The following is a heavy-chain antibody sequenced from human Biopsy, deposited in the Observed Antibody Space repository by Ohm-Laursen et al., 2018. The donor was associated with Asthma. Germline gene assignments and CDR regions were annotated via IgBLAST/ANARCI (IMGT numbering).Heavy chain of an antibody. CDR2: ISKDASTQ. Sequence: SLRLSCTASGFTFSSYSMNWVRQAPGKGLEWVGVISKDASTQDYADSVKGRFTMARGNSKNTLDLQMNSLREEDTAVYYCVRDGTDDAFDIWGQGTVVSVSS. CDR3: VRDGTDDAFDI. J-gene: IGHJ3*02. D-gene: IGHD1-1*01. CDR1: GFTFSSYS. V-gene: IGHV3-30*03.